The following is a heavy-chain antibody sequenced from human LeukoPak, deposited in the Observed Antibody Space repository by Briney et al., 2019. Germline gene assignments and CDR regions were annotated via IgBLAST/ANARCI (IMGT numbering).Heavy chain of an antibody. J-gene: IGHJ4*02. CDR3: LDFGEPKTDS. CDR2: LKSKASGGTE. CDR1: GFTFSAAW. Sequence: PGGSLRLSCVASGFTFSAAWMSWVRQAPGKGLEWVGRLKSKASGGTEEYAAPVKGRFTISRDDSKNTLYLQMDSLKIEDTAVYYRLDFGEPKTDSWGQGTLVTVSS. V-gene: IGHV3-15*01. D-gene: IGHD4-17*01.